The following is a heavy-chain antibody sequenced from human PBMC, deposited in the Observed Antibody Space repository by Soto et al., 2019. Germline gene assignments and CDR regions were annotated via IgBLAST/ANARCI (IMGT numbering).Heavy chain of an antibody. J-gene: IGHJ6*02. D-gene: IGHD5-18*01. CDR3: AGFTAMAIRGFYYHGMDV. CDR2: INPSGST. V-gene: IGHV4-34*01. Sequence: LRPGKGLEWIGEINPSGSTNYNPPLKSRVTISVDTSKNQFSLKLSSVTAADTAVYYCAGFTAMAIRGFYYHGMDVSGQ.